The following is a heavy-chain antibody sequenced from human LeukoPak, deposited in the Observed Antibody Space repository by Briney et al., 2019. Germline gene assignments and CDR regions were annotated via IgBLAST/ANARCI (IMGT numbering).Heavy chain of an antibody. D-gene: IGHD4-17*01. V-gene: IGHV3-23*01. Sequence: GGSLRLSCAASGFSFSSYAMSWVRQAPGKRLEWVSAISGSGDSKLYADSVKGRLTISRDNSKNTLYLQMNSLRAEDTAVYYCANKVNTVTTADYWGQGTLVTVSS. J-gene: IGHJ4*02. CDR3: ANKVNTVTTADY. CDR2: ISGSGDSK. CDR1: GFSFSSYA.